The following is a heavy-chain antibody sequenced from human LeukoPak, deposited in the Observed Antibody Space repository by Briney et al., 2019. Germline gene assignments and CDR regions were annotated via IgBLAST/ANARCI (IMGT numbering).Heavy chain of an antibody. Sequence: GGSLRLSCAASGFTFSSYGMHWVRQARGKGLEWAAFIRYDGSNKYYADSVKGRFTISRDNSKNTLYLQMNSLRAEDTAVYYCAKEEYFDWLTGYWGQGTLVTVSS. D-gene: IGHD3-9*01. CDR1: GFTFSSYG. J-gene: IGHJ4*02. CDR2: IRYDGSNK. V-gene: IGHV3-30*02. CDR3: AKEEYFDWLTGY.